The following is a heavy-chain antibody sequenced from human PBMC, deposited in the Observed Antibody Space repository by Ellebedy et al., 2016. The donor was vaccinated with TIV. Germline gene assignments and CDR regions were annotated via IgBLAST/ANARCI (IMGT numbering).Heavy chain of an antibody. J-gene: IGHJ3*02. CDR3: ARDAWELHAFDI. CDR1: GYTFTGYY. V-gene: IGHV1-2*02. CDR2: INPNSGGT. Sequence: ASVKVSXXASGYTFTGYYMHWVRQAPGQGLEWMGWINPNSGGTNYAQKFQGRVTVTRDTSISTAYMELSRLRSDDSAVYYCARDAWELHAFDIWGQGTMVTVSS. D-gene: IGHD1-26*01.